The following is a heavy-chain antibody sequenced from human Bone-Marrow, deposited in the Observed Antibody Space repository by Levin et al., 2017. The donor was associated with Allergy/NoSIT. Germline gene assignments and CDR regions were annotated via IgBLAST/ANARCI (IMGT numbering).Heavy chain of an antibody. Sequence: LSLTCVASGLPFEDYAMHWVRQAPGKGLECVSSISWNSRSIRYADSVKGRFTVSRDNAKNSLYLQMDSLRPEDTALYFCARDKGYEVDSAMNDAFDIWGQGTMVTVSS. D-gene: IGHD5-18*01. CDR2: ISWNSRSI. J-gene: IGHJ3*02. CDR3: ARDKGYEVDSAMNDAFDI. V-gene: IGHV3-9*01. CDR1: GLPFEDYA.